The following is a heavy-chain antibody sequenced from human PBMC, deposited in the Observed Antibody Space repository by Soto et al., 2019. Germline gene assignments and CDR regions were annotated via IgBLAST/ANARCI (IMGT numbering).Heavy chain of an antibody. J-gene: IGHJ6*02. CDR2: IRTSGST. Sequence: PGGSLRLSCGATGFTFSSYAMNWVRQAPGKGLEWVSVIRTSGSTYYADSVKGRFTISRDNSKNTLYLQMNSLRAEDTAVYYCAKDQKDFWSPMDVWGQGTTVTVSS. CDR3: AKDQKDFWSPMDV. CDR1: GFTFSSYA. V-gene: IGHV3-23*01. D-gene: IGHD3-3*01.